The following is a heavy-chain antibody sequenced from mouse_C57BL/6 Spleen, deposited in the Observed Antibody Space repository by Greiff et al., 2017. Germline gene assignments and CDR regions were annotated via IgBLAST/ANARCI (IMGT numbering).Heavy chain of an antibody. CDR3: ARSGDYDGVDY. CDR1: GYTFTSYW. D-gene: IGHD2-4*01. CDR2: IDPSDSYT. V-gene: IGHV1-69*01. J-gene: IGHJ2*01. Sequence: QVQLQQSGAELVMPGASVKLSCKASGYTFTSYWMHWVKQRPGQGLEWIGEIDPSDSYTNYNQKFKGKSTLTVDKSSSTAYMQLSSLTSEDSAVYYCARSGDYDGVDYWGQGTTLTGSS.